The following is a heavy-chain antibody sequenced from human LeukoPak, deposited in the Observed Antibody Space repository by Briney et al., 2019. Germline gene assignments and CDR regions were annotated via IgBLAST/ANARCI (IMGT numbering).Heavy chain of an antibody. CDR3: ARDDSSGYHFDY. CDR2: IYYSGST. CDR1: GGSVSSGSYY. Sequence: PSDTLSLTCTVSGGSVSSGSYYWSWIRQPPGKGLEWIGYIYYSGSTNYNPSLKSRVTISVDTPKNQFSLKLSSVTAADTAVYYCARDDSSGYHFDYWGQGTLVTVSS. D-gene: IGHD3-22*01. V-gene: IGHV4-61*01. J-gene: IGHJ4*02.